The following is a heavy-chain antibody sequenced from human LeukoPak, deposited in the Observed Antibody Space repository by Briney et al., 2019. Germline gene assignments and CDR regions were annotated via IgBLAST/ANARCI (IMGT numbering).Heavy chain of an antibody. V-gene: IGHV3-30*04. CDR3: ASSRGYSDYDSDY. CDR2: ISDDGSNK. J-gene: IGHJ4*02. D-gene: IGHD5-12*01. Sequence: GGSLRLSCAASGFTFITYAMHWVRQAPGKGLEWVAVISDDGSNKYYADSVKGRFTISRDNSKNTLYLQMNSLRPEDAAVYFCASSRGYSDYDSDYWGQGTLVTVSS. CDR1: GFTFITYA.